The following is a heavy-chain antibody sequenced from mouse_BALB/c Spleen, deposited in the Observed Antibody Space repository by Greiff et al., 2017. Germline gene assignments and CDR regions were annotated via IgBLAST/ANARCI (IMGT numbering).Heavy chain of an antibody. J-gene: IGHJ2*01. Sequence: DVKLVESGGGLVQPGGSLKLSCAASGFTFSSYTMSWVRQTPEKRLEWVAYISNGGGSTYYPDTVKGRFTISRDNAKNTLYLQMSSLKSEDTAMYYCARQEGLRDGYYFDDWGQGTTLTVSS. CDR1: GFTFSSYT. CDR3: ARQEGLRDGYYFDD. D-gene: IGHD6-2*01. CDR2: ISNGGGST. V-gene: IGHV5-12-2*01.